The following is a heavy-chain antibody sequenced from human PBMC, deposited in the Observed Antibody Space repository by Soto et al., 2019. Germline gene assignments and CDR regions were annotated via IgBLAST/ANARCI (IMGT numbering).Heavy chain of an antibody. D-gene: IGHD5-12*01. Sequence: EVQLVESGGGLVQFGGSLRLSCAASGFTFSSYWMHWVRQVPGKGLVWVSRIKGEGTNTGYAASVKGRFTISRDNVKNTLYLQMNSLRAEDTAVYYCARGLSGYYGFDYWGQGTLVTVSS. CDR1: GFTFSSYW. CDR3: ARGLSGYYGFDY. V-gene: IGHV3-74*01. CDR2: IKGEGTNT. J-gene: IGHJ4*02.